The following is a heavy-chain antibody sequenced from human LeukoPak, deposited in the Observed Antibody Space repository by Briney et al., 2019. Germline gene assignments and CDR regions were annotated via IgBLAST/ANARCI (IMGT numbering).Heavy chain of an antibody. CDR3: AKGGTYYDLWSGYYS. CDR2: ISWNSGSI. J-gene: IGHJ4*02. CDR1: GFTFDDYA. V-gene: IGHV3-9*03. D-gene: IGHD3-3*01. Sequence: LSGGSLRLSCAASGFTFDDYAMHWVRQAPGKGLEWVSGISWNSGSIGYADSVKGRFTISRDNAKNSLYLQMNSLRAEDMALYYCAKGGTYYDLWSGYYSWGQGTLVTVSS.